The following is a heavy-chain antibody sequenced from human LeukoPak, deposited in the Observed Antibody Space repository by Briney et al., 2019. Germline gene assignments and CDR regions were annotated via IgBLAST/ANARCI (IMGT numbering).Heavy chain of an antibody. CDR2: ISSSTHTI. Sequence: GGSLRLSCAASGFTLSSYSMNWVRQIPGKGLEWVSYISSSTHTINYADSVKGRFTTSRDNAKNSLYLEMNNLRAEDTAVYYCARDQLALDYWGQGTLVTVSS. CDR1: GFTLSSYS. V-gene: IGHV3-48*04. D-gene: IGHD3-3*02. J-gene: IGHJ4*02. CDR3: ARDQLALDY.